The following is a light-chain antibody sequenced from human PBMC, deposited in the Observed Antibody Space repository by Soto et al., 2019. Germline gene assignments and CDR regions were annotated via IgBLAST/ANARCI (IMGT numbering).Light chain of an antibody. CDR3: QQYGSSAWT. CDR1: QSVSSSY. V-gene: IGKV3-20*01. Sequence: EIVLTQSPGTLSLSPGERATLSCRASQSVSSSYLAWYQQKPGQAPGLLIYGASSRATGIPDRFSGSASGTDFTLTSSRLEPEDFAVYYCQQYGSSAWTFGQGTKVEIK. CDR2: GAS. J-gene: IGKJ1*01.